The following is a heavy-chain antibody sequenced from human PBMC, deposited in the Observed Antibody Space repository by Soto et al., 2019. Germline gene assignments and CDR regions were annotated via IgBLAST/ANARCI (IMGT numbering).Heavy chain of an antibody. CDR1: GYGFTSYW. CDR3: ATTIFFDSYYMDV. CDR2: IYPGDSDT. V-gene: IGHV5-51*01. J-gene: IGHJ6*03. D-gene: IGHD3-10*02. Sequence: PGESLKISCKGSGYGFTSYWIGWVRQMPGKGLEWMGIIYPGDSDTRYSPSFQGQVTISVDKSISTAYLQWSSLKASDTAMYYCATTIFFDSYYMDVSGKGIPVTVSS.